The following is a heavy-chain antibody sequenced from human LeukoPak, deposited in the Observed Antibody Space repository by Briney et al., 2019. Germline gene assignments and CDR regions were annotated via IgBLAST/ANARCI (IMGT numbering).Heavy chain of an antibody. CDR2: IYYSGST. D-gene: IGHD3-10*01. CDR1: GGSISSSSYY. J-gene: IGHJ6*03. V-gene: IGHV4-39*07. Sequence: SQTLSLTCTVAGGSISSSSYYWGWIREPPGKGRALIGRIYYSGSTYYNPSLNSRGTISVDTSKNQFSLKLSSATAAATATYYCARGQCGSGSYVGGLGYYYYYYMDVWGKGTTVTISS. CDR3: ARGQCGSGSYVGGLGYYYYYYMDV.